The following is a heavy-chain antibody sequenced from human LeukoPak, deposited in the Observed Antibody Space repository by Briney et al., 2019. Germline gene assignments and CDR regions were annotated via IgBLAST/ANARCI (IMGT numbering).Heavy chain of an antibody. J-gene: IGHJ6*02. Sequence: GGSLRLSCAASGFTFSSYAMHWVRQAPGKGLEWVAVISYDGSNKYYADSVKGRFTISRDNSKNTLYLQMNSLRAEDTAVYYCARDGLWGSSTSTYYYYGMDVWGQGTTVTVSS. CDR2: ISYDGSNK. CDR3: ARDGLWGSSTSTYYYYGMDV. CDR1: GFTFSSYA. D-gene: IGHD2-2*01. V-gene: IGHV3-30*04.